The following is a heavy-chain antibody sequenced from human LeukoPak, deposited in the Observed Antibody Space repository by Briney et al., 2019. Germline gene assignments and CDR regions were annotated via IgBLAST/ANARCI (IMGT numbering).Heavy chain of an antibody. CDR2: ICDCGDYS. CDR1: GFTYSRHA. J-gene: IGHJ4*02. Sequence: GGSLRLSHARSGFTYSRHAMSWAPHAPEERLEGGSAICDCGDYSYYADSVKGRFTISRDKSKNTLYLHVNSLRAEDTAVYYCAKDTSIGKYCTSGVCSPFDYWGQGTLVTVSS. CDR3: AKDTSIGKYCTSGVCSPFDY. D-gene: IGHD2-8*01. V-gene: IGHV3-23*01.